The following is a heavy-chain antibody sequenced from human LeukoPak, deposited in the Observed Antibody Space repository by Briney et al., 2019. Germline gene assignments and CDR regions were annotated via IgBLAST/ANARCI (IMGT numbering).Heavy chain of an antibody. CDR3: VGTNYYDSSGFDY. CDR2: IYYSGST. D-gene: IGHD3-22*01. V-gene: IGHV4-31*03. J-gene: IGHJ4*02. CDR1: GGSISSGGYY. Sequence: SGTLSLTCTVPGGSISSGGYYWSWIRQHPGKGLEWIGYIYYSGSTYYNPSLKSRVTISVDTSKNQFSLKLSSVTAADTAVYYCVGTNYYDSSGFDYWGQGTLVTVSS.